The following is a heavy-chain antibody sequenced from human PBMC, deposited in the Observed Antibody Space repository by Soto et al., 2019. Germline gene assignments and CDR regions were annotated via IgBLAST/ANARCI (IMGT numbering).Heavy chain of an antibody. CDR2: IYYSGST. Sequence: QVQLQESGPGLVKPSQTLSLTCTVSGGSINSGDFYWSWIRQHPGKGLECIGYIYYSGSTYYNPSLMSRVTISVDTSKNQFSLKLSSVTAADTAVYYCARGDSGYVSWFDPWGQGTLVTVSS. CDR1: GGSINSGDFY. D-gene: IGHD5-12*01. V-gene: IGHV4-31*03. J-gene: IGHJ5*02. CDR3: ARGDSGYVSWFDP.